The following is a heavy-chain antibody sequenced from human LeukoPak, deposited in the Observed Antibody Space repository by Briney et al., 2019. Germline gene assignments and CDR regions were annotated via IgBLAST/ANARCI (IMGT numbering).Heavy chain of an antibody. J-gene: IGHJ4*02. Sequence: SEALSLTCAVSGYSISSGRYWGWIRHPPGKGLEWIGSVYYGGSTYYNPSLKSRVTISVDTSKNQFSLNLRSVTAADTAVYYCARSLSTAGIHYWGQGTLVTVSS. CDR3: ARSLSTAGIHY. D-gene: IGHD2-2*01. CDR1: GYSISSGRY. CDR2: VYYGGST. V-gene: IGHV4-38-2*01.